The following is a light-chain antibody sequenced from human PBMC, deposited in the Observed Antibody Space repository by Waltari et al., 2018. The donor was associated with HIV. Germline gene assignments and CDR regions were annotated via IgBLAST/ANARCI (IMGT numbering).Light chain of an antibody. Sequence: QSALTQPPSASGSPGQSVTISCTGTSSDVGGYNYVSWYQQHPGKAPKLIIYEVIKRPSGVPDRCSGSKSGNTASLTVSGLQAEDEADYFCSSYGGRNYFYAFGTGTKVTVL. CDR1: SSDVGGYNY. CDR2: EVI. CDR3: SSYGGRNYFYA. J-gene: IGLJ1*01. V-gene: IGLV2-8*01.